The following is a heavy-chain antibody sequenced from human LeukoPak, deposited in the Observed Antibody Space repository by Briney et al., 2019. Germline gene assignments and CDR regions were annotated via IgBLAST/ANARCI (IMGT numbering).Heavy chain of an antibody. V-gene: IGHV3-21*01. Sequence: GGSLRLSCPASGFTFSTYSMNWVRQAPGKGLEWVSSISSSSSYIYYADSVKGRFTISRDNAKNSLYLQMNSLRAEDTAVYYCARDLSPLPPYYYDSSGQAGFDYWGQGTLVTVSS. CDR3: ARDLSPLPPYYYDSSGQAGFDY. CDR1: GFTFSTYS. D-gene: IGHD3-22*01. CDR2: ISSSSSYI. J-gene: IGHJ4*02.